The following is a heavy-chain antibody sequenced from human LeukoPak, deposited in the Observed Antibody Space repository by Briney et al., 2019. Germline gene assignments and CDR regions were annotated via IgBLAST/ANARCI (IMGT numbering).Heavy chain of an antibody. Sequence: SETLSLTCTVSGGSVSSGSYYWSWIRQPPGKGLEWIGEINHSGSTNYNPSLKSRVTISVDTSKNRFSLKLSSVTAADTAVYYCARSYDFWSGYPVYWGQGTLVTVSS. J-gene: IGHJ4*02. CDR2: INHSGST. CDR1: GGSVSSGSYY. CDR3: ARSYDFWSGYPVY. D-gene: IGHD3-3*01. V-gene: IGHV4-39*07.